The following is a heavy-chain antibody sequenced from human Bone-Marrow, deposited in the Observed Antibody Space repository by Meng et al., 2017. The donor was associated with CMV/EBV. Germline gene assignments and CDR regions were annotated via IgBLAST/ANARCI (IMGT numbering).Heavy chain of an antibody. CDR1: GGSISSSSYY. Sequence: GSLRLSCTVSGGSISSSSYYWGWIRQPPGKGLEWIGSIYYSGSTYYNPSLKSRVTISVDTSKNQFSLKLSSVTAADTAVYYCARLTIFGVVIAFECWGQGTLVTGSS. V-gene: IGHV4-39*01. D-gene: IGHD3-3*01. CDR2: IYYSGST. J-gene: IGHJ4*02. CDR3: ARLTIFGVVIAFEC.